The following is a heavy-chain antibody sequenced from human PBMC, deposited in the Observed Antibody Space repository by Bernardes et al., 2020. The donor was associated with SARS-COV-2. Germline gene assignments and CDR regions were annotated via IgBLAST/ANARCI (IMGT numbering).Heavy chain of an antibody. CDR3: ARDGPPDGMIVVFGGVPYGMDV. V-gene: IGHV3-7*01. CDR2: IKQDGSEK. CDR1: GFTFSSYW. D-gene: IGHD3-22*01. Sequence: GGSLRLSCAASGFTFSSYWMSWVRQAPGKGLEWVANIKQDGSEKYYVDSVKGRFTISRDNAKNSLYLQMNSLRAEDTAVYYCARDGPPDGMIVVFGGVPYGMDVWGQGTTVTVSS. J-gene: IGHJ6*02.